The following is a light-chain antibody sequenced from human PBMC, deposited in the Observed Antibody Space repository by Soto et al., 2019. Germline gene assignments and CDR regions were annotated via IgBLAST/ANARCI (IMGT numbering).Light chain of an antibody. CDR1: QSVSSY. CDR2: DAS. J-gene: IGKJ2*01. Sequence: ESVLTQSPATLSLSPGERATLSCRASQSVSSYLAWYQQKPGQAPRLLSYDASNRATGLPARFSGSGSGTDFTLTISSLEPEDFAVYYCQQRSNWTPYTFGQGTKLGIK. CDR3: QQRSNWTPYT. V-gene: IGKV3-11*01.